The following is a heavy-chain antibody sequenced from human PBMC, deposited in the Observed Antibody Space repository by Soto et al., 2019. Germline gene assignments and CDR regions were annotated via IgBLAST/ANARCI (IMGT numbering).Heavy chain of an antibody. CDR3: ARDTVGRYIVVVPAAPEGGSYGMDV. CDR1: GGSFSGYY. Sequence: SETLSLTGSVYGGSFSGYYWSWIRQPPGQRLEWIGEINHSGSTNYNPSLKSRVTISVDTSKNQFSLKLSSVTAADTAVYYCARDTVGRYIVVVPAAPEGGSYGMDVWGQGTTVTVSS. V-gene: IGHV4-34*01. CDR2: INHSGST. D-gene: IGHD2-2*01. J-gene: IGHJ6*02.